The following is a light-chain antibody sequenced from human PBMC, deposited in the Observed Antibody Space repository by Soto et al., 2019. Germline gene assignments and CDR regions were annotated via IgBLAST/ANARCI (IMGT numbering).Light chain of an antibody. CDR3: QQYHDWVT. CDR2: GAS. Sequence: ETVMTQSPGTLSVSPGESATLSCGTSQSVSSNLVWYQQKPGQAPRLLIYGASTRATGIPARFSGSGSGTEFTLTISYLRPEDSAVYFCQQYHDWVTFGGGTRVEIK. J-gene: IGKJ4*01. CDR1: QSVSSN. V-gene: IGKV3D-15*01.